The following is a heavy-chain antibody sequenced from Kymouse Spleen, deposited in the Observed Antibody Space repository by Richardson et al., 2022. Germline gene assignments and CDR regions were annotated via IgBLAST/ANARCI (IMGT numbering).Heavy chain of an antibody. Sequence: QVQLQQWGAGLLKPSETLSLTCAVYGGSFSGYYWSWIRQPPGKGLEWIGEINHSGSTNYNPSLKSRVTISVDTSKNQFSLKLSSVTAADTAVYYCARGSITGRYYYYGMDVWGQGTTVTVSS. V-gene: IGHV4-34*01. D-gene: IGHD1-20*01,IGHD1-7*01. J-gene: IGHJ6*02. CDR3: ARGSITGRYYYYGMDV. CDR1: GGSFSGYY. CDR2: INHSGST.